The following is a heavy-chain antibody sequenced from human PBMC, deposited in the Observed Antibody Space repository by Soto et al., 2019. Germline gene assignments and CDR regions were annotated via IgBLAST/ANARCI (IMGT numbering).Heavy chain of an antibody. J-gene: IGHJ6*02. V-gene: IGHV1-46*01. D-gene: IGHD6-19*01. Sequence: GASVKVSCKASGYTFTSYYMHWVRQAPGQGLEWMGIINPSGGSTNYAQKFQGRVTMTRDTSTGTVYMELSSLRSEDTALYYCARDREAGTNYYYYGMDVWGQGTTVTVSS. CDR3: ARDREAGTNYYYYGMDV. CDR1: GYTFTSYY. CDR2: INPSGGST.